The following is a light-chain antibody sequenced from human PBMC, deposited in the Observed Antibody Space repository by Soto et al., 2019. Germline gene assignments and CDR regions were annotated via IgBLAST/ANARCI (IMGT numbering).Light chain of an antibody. Sequence: EIVLAQSPATLSLSPGERATLSCRASQRVSISLAWYQQKPGQAPRLLIYDASNRATGVPARFSSSGSGTDFTLTVSSLEPEDFALYYCQQRSNWPPEITFGQGTRLEIK. CDR3: QQRSNWPPEIT. CDR2: DAS. J-gene: IGKJ5*01. V-gene: IGKV3-11*01. CDR1: QRVSIS.